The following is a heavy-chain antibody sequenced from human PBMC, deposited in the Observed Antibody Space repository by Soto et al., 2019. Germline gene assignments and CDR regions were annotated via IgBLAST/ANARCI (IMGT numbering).Heavy chain of an antibody. CDR1: AGTPRSTTR. V-gene: IGHV4-4*03. CDR2: IYHSGST. CDR3: ARLGFCSSNDCYVIAFDI. J-gene: IGHJ3*02. D-gene: IGHD2-2*01. Sequence: PEKLSDRSTVSAGTPRSTTRWRWVRQPPGKGLEWIGDIYHSGSTNYNPSLKSRVTISVDTSKNQFSLKLSSVTAADTAVYYCARLGFCSSNDCYVIAFDIWGQGTMVT.